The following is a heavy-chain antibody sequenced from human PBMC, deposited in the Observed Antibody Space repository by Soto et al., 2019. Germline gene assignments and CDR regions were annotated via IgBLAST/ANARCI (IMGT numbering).Heavy chain of an antibody. CDR1: GDSISCYY. V-gene: IGHV4-59*01. J-gene: IGHJ6*02. D-gene: IGHD3-22*01. CDR3: ARSGRSGYYYYYGMDV. Sequence: PSETLSLTCTVSGDSISCYYWSWIRQSPGKGLEWIGYIYESGSINYNPSLKSRVTMSIDTSKNQFSLKLSSVTAADTAVYYCARSGRSGYYYYYGMDVWGQGTTVTVSS. CDR2: IYESGSI.